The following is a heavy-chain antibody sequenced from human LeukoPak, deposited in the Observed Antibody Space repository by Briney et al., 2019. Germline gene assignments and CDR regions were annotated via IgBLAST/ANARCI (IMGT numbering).Heavy chain of an antibody. V-gene: IGHV4-34*01. J-gene: IGHJ4*02. Sequence: SETLSLTCAVYGGSFSGYYWSWIRQPPGKGLEWIGEINHSGSTNYNPSLKSRVAISVDTSKNQFSLKLSSETAADTAVYYCAIRYPRGYYFDYWGQGTLVTVSS. D-gene: IGHD2-15*01. CDR3: AIRYPRGYYFDY. CDR1: GGSFSGYY. CDR2: INHSGST.